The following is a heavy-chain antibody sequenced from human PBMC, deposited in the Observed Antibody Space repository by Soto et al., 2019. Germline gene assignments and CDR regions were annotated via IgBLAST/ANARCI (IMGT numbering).Heavy chain of an antibody. J-gene: IGHJ6*02. Sequence: SETLSLTCAVYGGSFSGYYWSWIRQPPGEGLEWIGEINHSGSTNYNPSLKSRVTISVDTSKNQFSLKLSSVTAADMAVYYCARGVVQDYYYGMDVWGQGTTVTVSS. CDR1: GGSFSGYY. CDR2: INHSGST. D-gene: IGHD2-15*01. CDR3: ARGVVQDYYYGMDV. V-gene: IGHV4-34*01.